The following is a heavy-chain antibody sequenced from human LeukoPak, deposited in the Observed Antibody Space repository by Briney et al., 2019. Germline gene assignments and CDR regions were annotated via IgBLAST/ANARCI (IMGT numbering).Heavy chain of an antibody. D-gene: IGHD3-10*01. CDR3: ARDPPLNTYYYGSGAQGDY. V-gene: IGHV1-2*02. CDR1: GYTFTGYY. Sequence: ASVKVSCKASGYTFTGYYMHWVRQAPGQGLEWMGWINPNSGGTNYAQKFQGRVTMTRDTSISTAYMELSRLRSDDTAVYYCARDPPLNTYYYGSGAQGDYWGQGTLVTVSS. J-gene: IGHJ4*02. CDR2: INPNSGGT.